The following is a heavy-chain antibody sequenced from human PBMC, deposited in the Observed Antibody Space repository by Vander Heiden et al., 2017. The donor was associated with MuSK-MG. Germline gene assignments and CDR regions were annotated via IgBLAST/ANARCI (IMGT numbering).Heavy chain of an antibody. CDR1: GFTVGNNY. D-gene: IGHD5-18*01. CDR2: IYSGGAT. J-gene: IGHJ4*02. V-gene: IGHV3-53*01. CDR3: ARGGYSYGYMPYYFDY. Sequence: EVQLVESGGGLIQPGGSLRLACAASGFTVGNNYMGWTREAPGKGLEWVSVIYSGGATYYADSVKGRLTISRDNSKNTLYLQMNNLRAEDTAVYYCARGGYSYGYMPYYFDYWGQGTLVTVS.